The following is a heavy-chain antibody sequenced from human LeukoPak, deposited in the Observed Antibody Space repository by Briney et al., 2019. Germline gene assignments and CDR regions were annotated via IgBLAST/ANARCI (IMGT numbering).Heavy chain of an antibody. V-gene: IGHV1-46*01. CDR3: ARVTRDFGVVNDDAFDI. CDR2: INPSGGST. CDR1: GYSFTSFY. D-gene: IGHD3-3*01. Sequence: ASVQVSCKASGYSFTSFYIHWVRQVPGQGLERMGIINPSGGSTSYAQKFQGRVTMTRDTSTSTVYMELSSLRSEDTAVYYCARVTRDFGVVNDDAFDIWGQGTMVTVSS. J-gene: IGHJ3*02.